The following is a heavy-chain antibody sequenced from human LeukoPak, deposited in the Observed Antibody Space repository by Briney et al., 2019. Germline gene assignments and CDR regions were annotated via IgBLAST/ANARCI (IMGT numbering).Heavy chain of an antibody. CDR3: ARERPWGNGLLDAFDI. D-gene: IGHD7-27*01. CDR1: GFTFSSYS. V-gene: IGHV3-21*04. J-gene: IGHJ3*02. Sequence: PGGSLRLSCAASGFTFSSYSMNWVRQAPGKGLEWVSSISSSSSYIYYADSVKGRFTISRDNAKNSLYLQMNSLRAEDTALYHCARERPWGNGLLDAFDIWGQGTMVTVSS. CDR2: ISSSSSYI.